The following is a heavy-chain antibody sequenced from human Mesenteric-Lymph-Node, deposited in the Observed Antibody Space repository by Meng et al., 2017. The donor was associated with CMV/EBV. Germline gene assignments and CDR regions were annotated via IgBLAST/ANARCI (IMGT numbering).Heavy chain of an antibody. D-gene: IGHD5-24*01. Sequence: SGVTFSSYAISWVRQAPGQGLEWMGRIIPILGIANYAQKFQGRVTITADKSTSTAYMELSSLRSEDTAVYYCARGEMATISSGFDYWGQGTLVTVSS. CDR3: ARGEMATISSGFDY. CDR1: GVTFSSYA. V-gene: IGHV1-69*04. CDR2: IIPILGIA. J-gene: IGHJ4*02.